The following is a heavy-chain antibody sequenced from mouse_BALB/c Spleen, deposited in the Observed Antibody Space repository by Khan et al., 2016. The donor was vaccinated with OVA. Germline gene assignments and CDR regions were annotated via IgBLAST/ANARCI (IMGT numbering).Heavy chain of an antibody. CDR1: GFSLITYG. Sequence: VQLQESGPGLVQPSQSLSITCTVSGFSLITYGVHWVRQSPGKGLEWLGVIWSDGSTDYNAAFISRLSITKDNSKSQVFLKMNSLQADDTAIYYCARNSYRYDFTYWGRGTLVTVSA. J-gene: IGHJ3*01. CDR2: IWSDGST. D-gene: IGHD2-12*01. CDR3: ARNSYRYDFTY. V-gene: IGHV2-2*01.